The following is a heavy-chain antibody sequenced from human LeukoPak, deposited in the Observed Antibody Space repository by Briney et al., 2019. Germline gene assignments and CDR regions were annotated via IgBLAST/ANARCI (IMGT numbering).Heavy chain of an antibody. CDR3: ARAEDTSVRGVPYIFDY. CDR2: IYYSGST. V-gene: IGHV4-31*03. Sequence: TLSLTCTVSGGSISSGGYYWSWIRQHPGKGLEWIGYIYYSGSTYYNPSLKSRVTISVDTSKNQFSLKLSSVTAADTAVYYCARAEDTSVRGVPYIFDYWGQGTLVTVSS. J-gene: IGHJ4*02. D-gene: IGHD3-10*01. CDR1: GGSISSGGYY.